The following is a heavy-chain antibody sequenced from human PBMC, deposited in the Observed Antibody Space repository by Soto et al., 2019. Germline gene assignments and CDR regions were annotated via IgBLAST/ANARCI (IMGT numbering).Heavy chain of an antibody. V-gene: IGHV2-5*01. J-gene: IGHJ6*02. D-gene: IGHD3-3*01. CDR1: GFSLSTSGVG. Sequence: QITLKESGPTLVKPTQTLTLTCTFSGFSLSTSGVGVGWIRQPPGKALEWLALIYWNDDKRYSPSLKIRLTINNDTSKNQVDLTMTNMDPVNTATYYCAHSMDYEFWSGYTYSYYYGMDVWGQGTTVTVSS. CDR3: AHSMDYEFWSGYTYSYYYGMDV. CDR2: IYWNDDK.